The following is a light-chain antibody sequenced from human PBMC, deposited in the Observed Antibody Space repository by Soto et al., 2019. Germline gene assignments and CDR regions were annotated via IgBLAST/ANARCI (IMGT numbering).Light chain of an antibody. CDR2: GAS. J-gene: IGKJ2*01. V-gene: IGKV3-15*01. CDR1: QSVSSN. CDR3: QQYHNLPPYT. Sequence: EIVMTQSPATLSVSPGERATLSCRASQSVSSNLAWYQQKPGQAPRLLIYGASTRATGIPARFSGSGSGTDFTHTISSLLSEDFAVYYCQQYHNLPPYTFGQGTKLEIK.